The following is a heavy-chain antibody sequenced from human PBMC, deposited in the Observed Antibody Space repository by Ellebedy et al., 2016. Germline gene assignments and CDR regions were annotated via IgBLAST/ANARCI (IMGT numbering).Heavy chain of an antibody. V-gene: IGHV3-53*01. CDR2: IYSGGST. Sequence: GESLKISCAASGFTVSSNYMSWVRQAPGKGLEWVSVIYSGGSTYHADSVKGRFTISRDNSKNTLYLQMNRLRAEDTAVYYCAKDLHGSGSYWPPNWFDPWGQGTLVTVSS. CDR3: AKDLHGSGSYWPPNWFDP. J-gene: IGHJ5*02. D-gene: IGHD3-10*01. CDR1: GFTVSSNY.